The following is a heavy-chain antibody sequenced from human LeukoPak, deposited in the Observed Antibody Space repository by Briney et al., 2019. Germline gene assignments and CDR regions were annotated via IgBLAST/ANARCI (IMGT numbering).Heavy chain of an antibody. CDR3: ARNPRFELYMDA. Sequence: PSETLSLTCTVSGGSISSSSYYWGWIRQPPGKGLEWIGSIYYSGSTYYNPSLKSRVTISVDTSKNQFSLKLSSVTAADTAVYYCARNPRFELYMDAWGKGTTVTVSS. V-gene: IGHV4-39*07. D-gene: IGHD3-3*01. CDR1: GGSISSSSYY. CDR2: IYYSGST. J-gene: IGHJ6*03.